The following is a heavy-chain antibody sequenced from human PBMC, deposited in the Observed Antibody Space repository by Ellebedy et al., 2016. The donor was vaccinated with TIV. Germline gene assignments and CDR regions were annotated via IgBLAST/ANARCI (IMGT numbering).Heavy chain of an antibody. CDR3: AREAGYYGSGSYESGVY. J-gene: IGHJ4*02. CDR1: GCTFSSYA. V-gene: IGHV1-69*13. CDR2: IIPIFGTA. D-gene: IGHD3-10*01. Sequence: SVKVSCXASGCTFSSYAISWVRQAPGQGLEWMGGIIPIFGTANYAQKFQGRVTITADESTSTAYMELSSLRSEDTAVYYCAREAGYYGSGSYESGVYWGQGTLVTVSS.